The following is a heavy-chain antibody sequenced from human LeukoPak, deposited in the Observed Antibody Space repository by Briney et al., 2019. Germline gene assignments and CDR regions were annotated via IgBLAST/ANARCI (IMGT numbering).Heavy chain of an antibody. V-gene: IGHV4-39*01. Sequence: PSETLSLICSVSGGSISSSNYYWGWIRQPPGKGLEWIGTIYYSGTTYYNPSLESRVTISEDMSKNQFSLTLRSVTAADTAAYYCARQISDYYYYYIDVWGKGTTVTVSS. J-gene: IGHJ6*03. CDR2: IYYSGTT. D-gene: IGHD3-10*01. CDR3: ARQISDYYYYYIDV. CDR1: GGSISSSNYY.